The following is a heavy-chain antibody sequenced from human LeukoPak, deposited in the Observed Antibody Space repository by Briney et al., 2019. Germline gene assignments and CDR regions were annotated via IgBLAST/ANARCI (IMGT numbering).Heavy chain of an antibody. D-gene: IGHD3-10*02. J-gene: IGHJ4*02. Sequence: GSLRLSCTVSGFTVSSNSMSWIRQPAGKGLEWIGRIYTSGSTNYNPSLESRVTMSVDNSKNQFSLRLSSVTAADTAFYYCASPIFGVFAFPYWGQGMLVTVSS. CDR3: ASPIFGVFAFPY. CDR2: IYTSGST. V-gene: IGHV4-4*07. CDR1: GFTVSSNS.